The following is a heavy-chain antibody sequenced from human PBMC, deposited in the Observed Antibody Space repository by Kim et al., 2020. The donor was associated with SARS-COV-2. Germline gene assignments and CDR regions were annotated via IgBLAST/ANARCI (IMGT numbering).Heavy chain of an antibody. D-gene: IGHD3-16*01. CDR3: ASVKAFGWGSYSFDY. J-gene: IGHJ4*02. Sequence: PSLKGRVTIEVDTTKNQFSLKLSSVTAADTAVYYCASVKAFGWGSYSFDYWGQGTLVTVSS. V-gene: IGHV4-59*01.